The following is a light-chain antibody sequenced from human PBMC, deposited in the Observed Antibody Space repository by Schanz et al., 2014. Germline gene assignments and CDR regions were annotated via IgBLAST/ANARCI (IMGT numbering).Light chain of an antibody. CDR1: QSVSSSY. V-gene: IGKV3-20*01. CDR2: GAS. J-gene: IGKJ5*01. Sequence: EIVLTQSPGTLSLSPGERATLFCRASQSVSSSYLAWYQQKPGQAPRLLIYGASSRATGIPDRFSGSGSGTDFTLTISSLEPEDFAVYYCQQYLNWPITFGQGTRLEIK. CDR3: QQYLNWPIT.